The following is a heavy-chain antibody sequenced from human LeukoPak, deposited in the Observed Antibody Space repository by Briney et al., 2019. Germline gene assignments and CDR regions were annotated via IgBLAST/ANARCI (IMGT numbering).Heavy chain of an antibody. CDR2: ISAYNGNT. CDR3: ARDRGDIVVPDPFDP. J-gene: IGHJ5*02. V-gene: IGHV1-18*01. D-gene: IGHD2-2*01. CDR1: GYTFTSYG. Sequence: GASVKVSCKASGYTFTSYGISWVRQAPGQGLEWMGWISAYNGNTNYAQKLQGRVTMTTDTSTSTAYMELRSLRSDDTTVYYCARDRGDIVVPDPFDPWGQGTLVTVSS.